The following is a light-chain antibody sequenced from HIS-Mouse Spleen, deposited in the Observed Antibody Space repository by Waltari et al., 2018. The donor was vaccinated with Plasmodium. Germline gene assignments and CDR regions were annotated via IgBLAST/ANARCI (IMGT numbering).Light chain of an antibody. CDR3: YSTDSSGNHRV. J-gene: IGLJ2*01. CDR1: ALPQKY. CDR2: EDS. Sequence: SYELTQPPSVSVSPGQTARITCSGDALPQKYAYWYQQKSGQAPVLVIYEDSKRPSGIAERVSGSSSGTMATLTISGAQVEDEADYYCYSTDSSGNHRVFGGGTKLTVL. V-gene: IGLV3-10*01.